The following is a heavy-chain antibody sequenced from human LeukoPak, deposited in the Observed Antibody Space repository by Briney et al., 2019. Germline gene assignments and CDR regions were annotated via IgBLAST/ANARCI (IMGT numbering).Heavy chain of an antibody. D-gene: IGHD5-18*01. CDR2: ISDSGAST. CDR3: ARAEGYSYGYYGYY. J-gene: IGHJ4*02. Sequence: GGSLRLSCGASGFTFSTYAMSWVRQAPGKGLEWVSAISDSGASTYYADSVKGRFTISRDNSKNTLYLQMNSLRAEDTAVYYCARAEGYSYGYYGYYWGQGTLVTVSS. CDR1: GFTFSTYA. V-gene: IGHV3-23*01.